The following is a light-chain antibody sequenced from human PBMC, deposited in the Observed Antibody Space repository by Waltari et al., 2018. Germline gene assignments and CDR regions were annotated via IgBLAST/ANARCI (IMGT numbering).Light chain of an antibody. V-gene: IGKV3-15*01. CDR1: QSVSSN. CDR2: GAS. J-gene: IGKJ1*01. CDR3: QQYNNWPRT. Sequence: EIEMTQSPATLSVSPGERAPLSCRASQSVSSNLAWYQQKPGQAPRLLIYGASTRATGIPARFSGSGSGTEFTLTISSMQSEDFAVYYCQQYNNWPRTFGQGTKVEIK.